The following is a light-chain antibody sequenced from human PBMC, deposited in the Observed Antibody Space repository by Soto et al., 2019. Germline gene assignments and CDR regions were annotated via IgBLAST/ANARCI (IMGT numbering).Light chain of an antibody. V-gene: IGLV1-40*01. CDR1: SSNIGAGYD. CDR3: QSYDSSLSLYV. CDR2: ANY. Sequence: QSVLTQQPSVSGAPGQRVTISCTGRSSNIGAGYDVHWYQQFPGAAPKLLIYANYNRPSGVPDRVSGSKSGTSASLAITGLQAEDEADYYCQSYDSSLSLYVFGNGTKVTVL. J-gene: IGLJ1*01.